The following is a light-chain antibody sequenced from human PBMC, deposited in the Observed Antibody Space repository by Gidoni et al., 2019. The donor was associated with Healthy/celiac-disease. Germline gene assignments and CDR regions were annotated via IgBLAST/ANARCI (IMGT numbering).Light chain of an antibody. J-gene: IGLJ3*02. V-gene: IGLV1-44*01. CDR3: AAWDDSLSGV. CDR2: SNN. Sequence: QAVLTQPPSASGTPGQRVTISCSGSSSNSGSNTVNWYPQLPGTAPNLLIYSNNQRPSGVPYRFSGSTSGASASLAISVLQSEDAADYYCAAWDDSLSGVFGGGTKLTVL. CDR1: SSNSGSNT.